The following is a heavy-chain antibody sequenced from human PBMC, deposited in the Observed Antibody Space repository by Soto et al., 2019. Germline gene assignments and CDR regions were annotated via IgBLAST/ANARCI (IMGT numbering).Heavy chain of an antibody. V-gene: IGHV4-4*02. CDR3: ARIRAAAGYYYGMDV. J-gene: IGHJ6*02. CDR2: IYHSGST. CDR1: GGSISSSNW. D-gene: IGHD6-13*01. Sequence: PSETLSLTCAVSGGSISSSNWWSWVRQPPGKGLEWIREIYHSGSTNYNPSLKSRVTISVDKSKNQFSLKLSSVTAADTAVYYCARIRAAAGYYYGMDVWGQGTTVTVSS.